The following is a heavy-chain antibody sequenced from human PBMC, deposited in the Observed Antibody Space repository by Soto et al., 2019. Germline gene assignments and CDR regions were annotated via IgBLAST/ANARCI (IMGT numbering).Heavy chain of an antibody. CDR2: ISGSGGST. Sequence: EVQLLESGGGLVQPGGSLRLSCAASGFTFSSYAMSWVRQAPGKGLEWVSAISGSGGSTYYADSVKGRFTISRDNSKNTLYLQMNRLRAEDTAVYYCAKVGPTPYYYDSSGYCDYWGQGTLVTVSS. CDR3: AKVGPTPYYYDSSGYCDY. J-gene: IGHJ4*02. CDR1: GFTFSSYA. V-gene: IGHV3-23*01. D-gene: IGHD3-22*01.